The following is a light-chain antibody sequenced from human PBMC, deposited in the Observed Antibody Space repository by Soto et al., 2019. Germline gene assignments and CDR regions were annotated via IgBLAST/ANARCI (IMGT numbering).Light chain of an antibody. CDR1: QSFSSNY. V-gene: IGKV3-20*01. Sequence: EIVLTQSPGTLSLSPGERATLSCRASQSFSSNYLAWYQQKPGQAPRILIYGATTRATGIPDRFSGSESGTDFTLTISRLEPEESAVYYCQQYSSVWTFGQGTKV. J-gene: IGKJ1*01. CDR3: QQYSSVWT. CDR2: GAT.